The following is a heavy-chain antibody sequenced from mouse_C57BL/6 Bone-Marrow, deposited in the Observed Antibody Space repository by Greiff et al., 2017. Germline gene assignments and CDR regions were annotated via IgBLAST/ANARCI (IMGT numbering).Heavy chain of an antibody. CDR3: ARHGYGYYAMDY. Sequence: EVQGVESGGGLVQPGESLKLSCESNEYEFPSHDMSWVRKTPEKRLELVAAINSDGGSTYYPDTMVRRCISSRDNTKKTLYLQMSSLRSEDTALYYCARHGYGYYAMDYWGQGTSVTVSS. CDR1: EYEFPSHD. CDR2: INSDGGST. V-gene: IGHV5-2*01. J-gene: IGHJ4*01. D-gene: IGHD2-14*01.